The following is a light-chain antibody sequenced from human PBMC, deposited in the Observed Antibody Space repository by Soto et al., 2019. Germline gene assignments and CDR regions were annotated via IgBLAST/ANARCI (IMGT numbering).Light chain of an antibody. CDR2: KAS. CDR1: QSISSW. V-gene: IGKV1-5*03. CDR3: EQYSSDSGST. J-gene: IGKJ3*01. Sequence: DIQMTQSPSTLSASVGDRVTITCRASQSISSWLAWYQQKPGKAPKLLIYKASSLESGVPSRFSGSGCGTEFALTMSSRQPDDFATYYCEQYSSDSGSTFGPGTKVDIK.